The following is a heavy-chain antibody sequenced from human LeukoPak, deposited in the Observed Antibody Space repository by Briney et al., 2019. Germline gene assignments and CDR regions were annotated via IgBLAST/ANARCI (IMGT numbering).Heavy chain of an antibody. D-gene: IGHD2-15*01. Sequence: GRSLRLSCAASGFTFSNYGIHWVRQAPGKGLEWVAVIWYDGSNKYYADSVKGRFTVSRDNAKYTVYLEMKSLRAEDTAIYYCARDSGGRYPVDASDIWGQGTMVTVSS. CDR2: IWYDGSNK. CDR3: ARDSGGRYPVDASDI. J-gene: IGHJ3*02. V-gene: IGHV3-33*01. CDR1: GFTFSNYG.